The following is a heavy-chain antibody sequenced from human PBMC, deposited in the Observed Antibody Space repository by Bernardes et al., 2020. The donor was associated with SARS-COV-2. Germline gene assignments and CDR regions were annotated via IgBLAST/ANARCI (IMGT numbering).Heavy chain of an antibody. J-gene: IGHJ3*02. V-gene: IGHV4-31*03. CDR1: GGSISSGGYY. Sequence: SETLSLTCTVSGGSISSGGYYWSWIRQHPGKGLEWIGYIYYSGSTYYNPSLKSRVTISVDTSKNQFSLKLSSVTAADTAVYYCASRSTRIAAAGTDDAFDIWGQGTMVTVSS. CDR2: IYYSGST. CDR3: ASRSTRIAAAGTDDAFDI. D-gene: IGHD6-13*01.